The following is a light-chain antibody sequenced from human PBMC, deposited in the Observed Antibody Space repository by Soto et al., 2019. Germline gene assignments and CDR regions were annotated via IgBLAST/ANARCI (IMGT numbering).Light chain of an antibody. CDR3: YSFTTSDTYV. J-gene: IGLJ1*01. V-gene: IGLV2-18*02. CDR1: NSEVGSYNH. Sequence: HSVLTQPPSVIGSPGQSVTISCRGTNSEVGSYNHGSWYQQAPGTAPKLMIYEVSNRPSGVPDRFSGSKSGNTASLTISGLQPEDEADYYCYSFTTSDTYVFGTGTKVTVL. CDR2: EVS.